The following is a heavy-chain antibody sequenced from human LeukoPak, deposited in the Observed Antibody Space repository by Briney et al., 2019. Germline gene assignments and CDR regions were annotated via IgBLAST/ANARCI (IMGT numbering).Heavy chain of an antibody. J-gene: IGHJ4*02. CDR3: ARAYFSILTRYYIDY. Sequence: PGRSLRLSCTTSGFIFGDYGVSWVRQAPGKGLEWVGFIRSKAYGGTTEYAASMKDRFTISRDDSKSIAYLQMNSLKTEDTAVYYCARAYFSILTRYYIDYWGQGTLVTVSS. V-gene: IGHV3-49*04. CDR1: GFIFGDYG. CDR2: IRSKAYGGTT. D-gene: IGHD3-9*01.